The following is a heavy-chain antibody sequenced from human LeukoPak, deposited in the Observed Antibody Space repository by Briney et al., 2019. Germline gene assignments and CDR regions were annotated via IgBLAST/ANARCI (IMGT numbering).Heavy chain of an antibody. CDR2: IHYTGIT. CDR3: ARHLNDAFDI. CDR1: GGSISNYY. J-gene: IGHJ3*02. Sequence: PSETLSLTCTVSGGSISNYYWSWIRQPPGKGLEWIGYIHYTGITSYNPSLKSRVTISVDTSKNQFSLKLSSVTASATAVYFCARHLNDAFDIWGQGTMVTVSS. V-gene: IGHV4-59*08.